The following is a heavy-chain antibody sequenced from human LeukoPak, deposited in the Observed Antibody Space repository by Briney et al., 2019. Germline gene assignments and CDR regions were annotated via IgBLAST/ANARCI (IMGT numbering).Heavy chain of an antibody. CDR2: INQDASEK. Sequence: GGSLSLSCAASGFIFRNYWMSCVRQARGKGLEWVANINQDASEKNYVDSVKGRFIISRDNAKNSLYLQMNSLRAEDTAVYYCARGHHGMDVWGQGTTVTVSS. J-gene: IGHJ6*02. CDR1: GFIFRNYW. D-gene: IGHD5-12*01. CDR3: ARGHHGMDV. V-gene: IGHV3-7*05.